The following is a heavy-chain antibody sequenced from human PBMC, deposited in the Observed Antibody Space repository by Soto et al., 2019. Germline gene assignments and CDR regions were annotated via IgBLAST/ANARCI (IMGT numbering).Heavy chain of an antibody. CDR2: IYHSGST. CDR3: ARVPDV. J-gene: IGHJ6*02. Sequence: PSETLSLTCTVSGGSISSYSWSWTRQPPGKGLEWIGYIYHSGSTYYNPSLKSRVTISVDRSKNQFSLKLSSVTAADTAVYYCARVPDVWGQGTTVTVSS. CDR1: GGSISSYS. V-gene: IGHV4-30-2*01.